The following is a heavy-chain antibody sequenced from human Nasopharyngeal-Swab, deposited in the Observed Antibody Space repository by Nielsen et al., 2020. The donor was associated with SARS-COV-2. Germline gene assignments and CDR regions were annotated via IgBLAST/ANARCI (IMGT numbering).Heavy chain of an antibody. V-gene: IGHV3-74*01. D-gene: IGHD3-10*01. J-gene: IGHJ4*02. CDR3: AVSGYGGPLDY. CDR1: GFTFSNYW. Sequence: ESLKISCAASGFTFSNYWMTWVRQDPGKGLVWVSHINTDGSSTSYADSVKGRFTISRDNAKNTLYLQMNSLRAEDTAVYHCAVSGYGGPLDYWGQGTLVTVST. CDR2: INTDGSST.